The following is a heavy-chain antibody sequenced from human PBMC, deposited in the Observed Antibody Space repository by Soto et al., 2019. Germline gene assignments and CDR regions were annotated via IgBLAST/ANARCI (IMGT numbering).Heavy chain of an antibody. CDR2: ISGSSDTI. Sequence: GGSLRLSCSTSGFMFSTFAMSWVRQAPGKGLEWVSHISGSSDTIFYSESVKGRFTISRDNSKNTLYLELNSLRVEDTALYYCSRDSGPSPVDAFDIWGQGTMVTV. D-gene: IGHD1-26*01. V-gene: IGHV3-23*01. CDR1: GFMFSTFA. J-gene: IGHJ3*02. CDR3: SRDSGPSPVDAFDI.